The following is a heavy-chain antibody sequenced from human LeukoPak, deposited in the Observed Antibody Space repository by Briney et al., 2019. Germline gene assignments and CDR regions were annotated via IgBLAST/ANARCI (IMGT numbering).Heavy chain of an antibody. Sequence: GGSLRLSCAASGFTFSSYWMSWVRQAPGKGLEWVANIKQDGSEKYYVDSVKGRFTISRDNAKNSLYLQMNSLRAEDTAVYYCARDVDTAMVTRGYYFDYWGQGTLVTVSS. J-gene: IGHJ4*02. CDR3: ARDVDTAMVTRGYYFDY. D-gene: IGHD5-18*01. V-gene: IGHV3-7*01. CDR2: IKQDGSEK. CDR1: GFTFSSYW.